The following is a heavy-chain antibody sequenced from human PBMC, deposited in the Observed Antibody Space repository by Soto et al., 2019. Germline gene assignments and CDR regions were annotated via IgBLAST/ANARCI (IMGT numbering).Heavy chain of an antibody. CDR3: ARHGEKCFQY. CDR1: GGSVTSGNW. D-gene: IGHD2-21*01. J-gene: IGHJ1*01. CDR2: IYDRGTA. Sequence: QVQLQESGPGLVKPSGTLSLTCAVSGGSVTSGNWWSWVRQPPGKGLEWIGQIYDRGTASYSPSLESRVTISMDKSRSQFSLIVHSVTAADTAVYYCARHGEKCFQYWGQGILVTVST. V-gene: IGHV4-4*02.